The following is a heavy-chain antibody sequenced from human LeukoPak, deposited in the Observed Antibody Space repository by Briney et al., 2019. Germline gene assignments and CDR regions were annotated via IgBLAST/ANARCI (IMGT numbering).Heavy chain of an antibody. D-gene: IGHD3-22*01. CDR1: GGTFSSYA. J-gene: IGHJ4*02. V-gene: IGHV1-69*13. CDR3: VRVPYYYDSSGFEPFDY. CDR2: IIPIFGTA. Sequence: ASVKVSCKASGGTFSSYAISWVRQAPGQGLEWMGGIIPIFGTANYAQKFQGRVTITADESTSTAYMELSSLRSEDTAVYYCVRVPYYYDSSGFEPFDYWGQGTLVTVSS.